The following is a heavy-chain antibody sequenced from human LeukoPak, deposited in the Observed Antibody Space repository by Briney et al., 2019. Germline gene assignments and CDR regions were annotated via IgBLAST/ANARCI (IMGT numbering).Heavy chain of an antibody. CDR2: IYYSGST. CDR1: GGSISSYY. V-gene: IGHV4-59*01. D-gene: IGHD2-15*01. J-gene: IGHJ4*02. CDR3: ASSFRSGNYSYYFDY. Sequence: SETLSLTCTVSGGSISSYYWSWIRQPPGKGLEWIGYIYYSGSTNYNPSLRSRVTISVDTSKNQFSLKLSSVTAADTAMYYCASSFRSGNYSYYFDYWGQGTLVTVSS.